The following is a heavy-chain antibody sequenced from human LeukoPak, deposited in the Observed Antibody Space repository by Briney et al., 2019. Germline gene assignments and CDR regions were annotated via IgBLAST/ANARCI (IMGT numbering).Heavy chain of an antibody. CDR3: ARDPSSGEDL. Sequence: SETLSLTCSLSGGSISSYHWSWIRQPPRKGLEWIGYIYYSGSTNYNPSLKSRVTISVDTSKNQFSLKLSSVTAADTAVYYCARDPSSGEDLWGRGTLVTVSS. D-gene: IGHD3-10*01. CDR1: GGSISSYH. J-gene: IGHJ2*01. V-gene: IGHV4-59*01. CDR2: IYYSGST.